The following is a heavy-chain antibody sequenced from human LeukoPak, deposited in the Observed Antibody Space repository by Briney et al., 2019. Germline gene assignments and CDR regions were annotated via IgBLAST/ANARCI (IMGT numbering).Heavy chain of an antibody. CDR3: ARAGHRRYYYDNGYDY. CDR1: GGTFSSYA. V-gene: IGHV1-69*05. Sequence: SVRVSCKASGGTFSSYAISWVRQAPGQGLEWMGGIIPIFGTANYAQKFQGRVTMTTDTSTSTAYMELRGLRSDDTAVYYCARAGHRRYYYDNGYDYWGQGTLVTVSS. J-gene: IGHJ4*02. D-gene: IGHD3-22*01. CDR2: IIPIFGTA.